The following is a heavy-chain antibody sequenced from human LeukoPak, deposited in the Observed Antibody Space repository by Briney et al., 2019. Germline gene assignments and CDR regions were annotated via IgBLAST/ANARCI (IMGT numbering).Heavy chain of an antibody. V-gene: IGHV3-33*01. CDR1: GFTFSSYG. CDR3: ASCRLNDYGDYDAFDY. CDR2: IWYDGSNK. J-gene: IGHJ4*02. Sequence: GGSLRLSCAASGFTFSSYGMHWVRQAPGKGLEWVAVIWYDGSNKYYADSVKGRFTISRDNSKNTLYLQMNSLRAEDTAVYYCASCRLNDYGDYDAFDYWSQGTLVTVSS. D-gene: IGHD4-17*01.